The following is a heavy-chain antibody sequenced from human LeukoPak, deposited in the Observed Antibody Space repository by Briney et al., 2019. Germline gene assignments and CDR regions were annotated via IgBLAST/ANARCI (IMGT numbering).Heavy chain of an antibody. V-gene: IGHV3-30*18. CDR1: GFIFRNFG. D-gene: IGHD1-26*01. J-gene: IGHJ6*02. CDR3: AKGRGGDYYYGMDV. Sequence: GGSLRLSCAASGFIFRNFGIHWVRQAPGKGLEWVSVISFDGNNKYYADSVKGRFTISRDNSKNTLYLQMNSPRAEDTAVYYCAKGRGGDYYYGMDVWGQGTTVTVSS. CDR2: ISFDGNNK.